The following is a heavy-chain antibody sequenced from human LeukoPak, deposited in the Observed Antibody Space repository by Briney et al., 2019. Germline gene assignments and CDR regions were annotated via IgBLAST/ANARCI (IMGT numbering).Heavy chain of an antibody. D-gene: IGHD6-13*01. J-gene: IGHJ6*02. V-gene: IGHV4-39*07. CDR3: ARASSSWFSGMDV. CDR1: GGSVSSSSYY. CDR2: IYYSGST. Sequence: PSETLSLACTVSGGSVSSSSYYWGWIRQPPGKGLEWIGSIYYSGSTYYNPSLKSRVTISVDTSKNQFSLKLSSVTAADTAVYYCARASSSWFSGMDVWGQGTTVTVSS.